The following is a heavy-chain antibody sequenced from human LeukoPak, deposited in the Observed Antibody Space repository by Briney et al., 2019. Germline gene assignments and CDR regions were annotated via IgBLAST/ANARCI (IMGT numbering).Heavy chain of an antibody. V-gene: IGHV3-30*04. CDR1: GFTFSSYA. D-gene: IGHD4-11*01. CDR3: ARGDGYSNTYYLAMYV. Sequence: LSGGSLRLSCAASGFTFSSYAMHWVRQAPGKGLEWVAIISYDGSIKYYADSVKGRFTISRDNSKNTLYLQMNSLRAEDTAVYYCARGDGYSNTYYLAMYVWGQGTPVTVSS. J-gene: IGHJ6*02. CDR2: ISYDGSIK.